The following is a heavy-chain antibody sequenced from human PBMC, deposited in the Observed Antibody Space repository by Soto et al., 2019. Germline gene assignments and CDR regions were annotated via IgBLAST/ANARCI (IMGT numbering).Heavy chain of an antibody. CDR3: ARGGTYYYGSGCYPLPFALVY. V-gene: IGHV3-66*01. CDR1: GFTVSSNY. CDR2: IYSGGST. J-gene: IGHJ4*02. D-gene: IGHD3-10*01. Sequence: EMQLVESGGGLVQPGGSLRLSCAASGFTVSSNYMSWVRQAPGKGLEWVSVIYSGGSTYYADSVKGRFTISRDNSKNTLYLQMNSLRAEDTAVYYCARGGTYYYGSGCYPLPFALVYWGQGTLVTVSS.